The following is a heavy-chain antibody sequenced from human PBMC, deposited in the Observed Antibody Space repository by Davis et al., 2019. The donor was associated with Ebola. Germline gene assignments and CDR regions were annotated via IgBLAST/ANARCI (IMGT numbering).Heavy chain of an antibody. J-gene: IGHJ4*02. V-gene: IGHV1-2*06. CDR2: INPNSGGT. CDR1: GYTFSGNY. D-gene: IGHD6-13*01. Sequence: ASVKVSCKASGYTFSGNYIQWVRQAPGQGLEWMGRINPNSGGTNYAQKFQGRVTMTRDTSISTAYMELSRLRSDDTAVYYCARVGLMGSSWYRVFDYWGQGTLVTVSS. CDR3: ARVGLMGSSWYRVFDY.